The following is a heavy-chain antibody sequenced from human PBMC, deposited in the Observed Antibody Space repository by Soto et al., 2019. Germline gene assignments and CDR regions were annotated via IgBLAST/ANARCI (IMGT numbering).Heavy chain of an antibody. CDR3: ARDHGYYGSGSDSTSADNYYYYYGMDV. Sequence: EVQLLESGGGLVQPGGSLRLSCAASGFTFSSYAMSWVRQAPGKGLEWVSAISGSGGSTYYADSVKGRFTISRDNSKNTLYLQMNSLRAEDTAVYYCARDHGYYGSGSDSTSADNYYYYYGMDVWGQGTTVTVSS. J-gene: IGHJ6*02. CDR2: ISGSGGST. D-gene: IGHD3-10*01. CDR1: GFTFSSYA. V-gene: IGHV3-23*01.